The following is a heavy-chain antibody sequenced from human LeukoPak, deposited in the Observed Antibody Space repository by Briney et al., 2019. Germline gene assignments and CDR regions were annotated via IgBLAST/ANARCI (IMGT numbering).Heavy chain of an antibody. CDR3: TRVSLLEWLLSMLFDY. V-gene: IGHV3-49*03. Sequence: GGSLRLSCTASGFTFGDYAMSWFRQAPGKGLEWVGFIRSKAYGGTTEYAASVKGRFTISRDDSKSIAYLQMNSLKTKDTAVYYCTRVSLLEWLLSMLFDYWGQGTLVTVSS. J-gene: IGHJ4*02. D-gene: IGHD3-3*01. CDR1: GFTFGDYA. CDR2: IRSKAYGGTT.